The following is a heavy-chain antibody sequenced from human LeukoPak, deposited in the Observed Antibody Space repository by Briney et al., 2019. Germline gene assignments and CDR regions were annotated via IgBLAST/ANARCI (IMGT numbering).Heavy chain of an antibody. J-gene: IGHJ4*02. Sequence: ASVKVSCKASGYTFTSYYMHWVRQAPGQGLEWMGIINPSGGSTTYAQKFQGRVTMTRDTSTSTVYMELSSLRSEDTAVYYCARGYEGWNYRKPFDYWGQGTLSPSPQ. V-gene: IGHV1-46*01. CDR3: ARGYEGWNYRKPFDY. CDR2: INPSGGST. D-gene: IGHD1-7*01. CDR1: GYTFTSYY.